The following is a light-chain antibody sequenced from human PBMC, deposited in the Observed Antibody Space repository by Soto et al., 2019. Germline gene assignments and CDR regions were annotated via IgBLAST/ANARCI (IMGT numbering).Light chain of an antibody. CDR2: AAS. V-gene: IGKV1-9*01. CDR3: QQINSYPIT. CDR1: QGINSY. Sequence: DIPLTQSPSFLSASVGDRVTITCRASQGINSYLAWYQQKPGKVPKLLIYAASTLQSGVPSRFSGSGSGTEFTLTISSLQPEDFATYYXQQINSYPITFGQGTRLEI. J-gene: IGKJ5*01.